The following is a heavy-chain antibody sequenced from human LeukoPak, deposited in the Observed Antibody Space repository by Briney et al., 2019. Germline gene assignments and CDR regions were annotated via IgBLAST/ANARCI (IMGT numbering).Heavy chain of an antibody. V-gene: IGHV1-18*01. CDR1: GYTFISYG. J-gene: IGHJ5*02. CDR2: ISVYSGST. CDR3: ARRRSILTGIPNWFDP. D-gene: IGHD2-2*02. Sequence: ASVRVSCKASGYTFISYGITWVRQAPGQGLEWMGWISVYSGSTNYAEKLQGRVTMSTETSTSTAYMELRNLTSDDTAVYYCARRRSILTGIPNWFDPWGQGTLVTVSS.